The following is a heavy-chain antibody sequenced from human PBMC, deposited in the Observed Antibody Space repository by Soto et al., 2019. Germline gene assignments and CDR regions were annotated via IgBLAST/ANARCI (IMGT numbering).Heavy chain of an antibody. Sequence: DVHLLESGGGLVQPGGSLRLSCAVSGLTFGSYAMTWVRQAPGKGLEWVSGISGSGGSTYYADSVKGRFTISRDNSKNTLYLPMSSLRAEDTAIYYCAKDARYYWKIDYWGQGTLVTVSS. J-gene: IGHJ4*02. V-gene: IGHV3-23*01. CDR2: ISGSGGST. CDR1: GLTFGSYA. CDR3: AKDARYYWKIDY. D-gene: IGHD1-20*01.